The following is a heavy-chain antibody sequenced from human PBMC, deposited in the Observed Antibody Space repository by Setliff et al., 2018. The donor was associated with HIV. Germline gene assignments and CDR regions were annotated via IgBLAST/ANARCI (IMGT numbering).Heavy chain of an antibody. CDR1: DDPINSFY. D-gene: IGHD3-22*01. CDR3: ARTPEDYDQYFFDY. CDR2: IYTSGST. V-gene: IGHV4-4*09. J-gene: IGHJ4*02. Sequence: PSETLSLTCTVSDDPINSFYWSWIRQPPGKGLEWIGYIYTSGSTNYNPSLEGRVTISVDTSKNQFSLKLSSVTAADTAVYYCARTPEDYDQYFFDYWGQGMLVTVSS.